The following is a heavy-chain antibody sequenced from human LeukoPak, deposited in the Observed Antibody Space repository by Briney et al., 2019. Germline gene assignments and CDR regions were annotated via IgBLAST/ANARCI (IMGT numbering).Heavy chain of an antibody. V-gene: IGHV4-61*01. CDR1: GGSVSSGNYY. J-gene: IGHJ6*02. D-gene: IGHD2-2*01. CDR3: ARDTFVVVPVSYYYGMDV. CDR2: IYYSGST. Sequence: SETLSLTCTVSGGSVSSGNYYWSWLRQPPGKGLEWIGYIYYSGSTNYNPSLKSRVTISVDTSKNQFSLKLSSVTAADTAVYYCARDTFVVVPVSYYYGMDVWGQGTTVTVSS.